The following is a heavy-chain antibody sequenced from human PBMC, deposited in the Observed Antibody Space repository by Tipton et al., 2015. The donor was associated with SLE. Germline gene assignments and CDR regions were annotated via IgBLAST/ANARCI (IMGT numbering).Heavy chain of an antibody. CDR1: GGSISSSYNY. V-gene: IGHV4-39*07. D-gene: IGHD1-26*01. CDR2: IYYSGRT. Sequence: TLSLTCTVSGGSISSSYNYWDWIRQPPGKGLEWIGPIYYSGRTDYNPSLKSRVTMSVDTSMNQFSLKLSSVTAADTAVYYCARNIEWELLRWFDPWGQGTLVTVSS. J-gene: IGHJ5*02. CDR3: ARNIEWELLRWFDP.